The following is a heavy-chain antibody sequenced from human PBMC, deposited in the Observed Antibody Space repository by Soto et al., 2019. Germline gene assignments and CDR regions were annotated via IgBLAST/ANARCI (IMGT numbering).Heavy chain of an antibody. CDR1: GFTFSDHY. Sequence: EVQLVESGGGLVQPGGSLRLSCAASGFTFSDHYMGWVRQAPGKGLEWVGRSKNKADSYTTEYAASVKGRFTISRDGSKNSLFLQMNSLKTEDTAVYYCTVWGSGNDFGAAWGQGILVTVSS. D-gene: IGHD3-10*01. CDR3: TVWGSGNDFGAA. J-gene: IGHJ4*02. V-gene: IGHV3-72*01. CDR2: SKNKADSYTT.